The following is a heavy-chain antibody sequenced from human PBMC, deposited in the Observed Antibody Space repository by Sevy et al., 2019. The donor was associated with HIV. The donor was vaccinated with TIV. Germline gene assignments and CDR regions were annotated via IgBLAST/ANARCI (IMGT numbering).Heavy chain of an antibody. D-gene: IGHD2-21*02. CDR3: ARDLGGYGGNSIDY. CDR1: GYTFTSYG. V-gene: IGHV1-18*01. CDR2: ISAYNGNT. J-gene: IGHJ4*02. Sequence: ASVKVSCNASGYTFTSYGISWVRQAPGQGLEWMGWISAYNGNTNYAQKLQGRVTMTTDTSTSTAYMELRSLRSDDTAVYYCARDLGGYGGNSIDYWGQGTLVTVSS.